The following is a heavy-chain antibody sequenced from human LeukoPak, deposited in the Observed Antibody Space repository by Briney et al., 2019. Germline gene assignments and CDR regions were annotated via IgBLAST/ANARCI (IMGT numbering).Heavy chain of an antibody. CDR2: INHSGST. CDR3: ARHDDCGGDCYYYYMDV. D-gene: IGHD2-21*02. CDR1: GGSFSGYC. Sequence: PSETLSLTCAVYGGSFSGYCWSWIRQPPGKGLEWIGEINHSGSTNYNPSLKSRVTISVDTSKNQFSLKLSSVTAADTAVYYCARHDDCGGDCYYYYMDVWGKGTTVTISS. J-gene: IGHJ6*03. V-gene: IGHV4-34*01.